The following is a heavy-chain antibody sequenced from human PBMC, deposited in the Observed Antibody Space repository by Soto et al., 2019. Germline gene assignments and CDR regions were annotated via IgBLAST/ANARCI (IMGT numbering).Heavy chain of an antibody. V-gene: IGHV4-59*08. CDR2: IYYSGST. J-gene: IGHJ1*01. Sequence: SETLSLTCTVSGGSISSYYWSWIRQPPGKGLEWIGYIYYSGSTNYNPSLKSRVTISVDTSKNQFSLKLSSVTAADTAVYYCARQSGKFLWFGAHSELFASWGRGSLVIVSS. CDR3: ARQSGKFLWFGAHSELFAS. D-gene: IGHD3-10*01. CDR1: GGSISSYY.